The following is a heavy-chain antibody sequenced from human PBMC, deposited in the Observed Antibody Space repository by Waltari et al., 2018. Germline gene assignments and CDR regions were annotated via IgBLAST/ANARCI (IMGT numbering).Heavy chain of an antibody. CDR3: ASSIWFPRMDV. CDR2: IYRRGST. D-gene: IGHD3-10*01. J-gene: IGHJ6*02. CDR1: GFTVSSNY. Sequence: EVQLVESGGGLIQPGGSLRLSCAASGFTVSSNYMSWVRQAPGKGLEWVSVIYRRGSTYYAESVKGRFTISRDNSKNTLYLQMNSLRAEDTAVYYCASSIWFPRMDVWGQGTTVTVSS. V-gene: IGHV3-53*01.